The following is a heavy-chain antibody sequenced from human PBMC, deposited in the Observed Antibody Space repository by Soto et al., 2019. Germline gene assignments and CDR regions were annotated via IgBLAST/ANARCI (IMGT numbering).Heavy chain of an antibody. CDR2: IYYSGST. CDR1: GGSISSYY. CDR3: ARLVGLGRPAGSRIDP. D-gene: IGHD2-15*01. J-gene: IGHJ5*02. V-gene: IGHV4-59*01. Sequence: QVQLQESGPGLVKPSETLSLTCTVSGGSISSYYWSWIRQPPGKGLEWIGYIYYSGSTNYNPSLMSRVTISXXTXKXXFSLELSSVTAADTAVYYCARLVGLGRPAGSRIDPWGQGTLVTVSS.